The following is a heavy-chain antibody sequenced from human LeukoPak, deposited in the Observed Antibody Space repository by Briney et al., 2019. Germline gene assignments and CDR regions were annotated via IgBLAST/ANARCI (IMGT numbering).Heavy chain of an antibody. J-gene: IGHJ4*02. Sequence: ASVKVSCKASGGTFSSYAISWVRQAPGQGLEWMGGIIPIFGTANYAQKFQGRVTITTDESTSTAYVELSSLRSEDTAVYYCARAGGYYQGGFDYWGQGTLVTVSS. CDR1: GGTFSSYA. V-gene: IGHV1-69*05. CDR2: IIPIFGTA. D-gene: IGHD3-22*01. CDR3: ARAGGYYQGGFDY.